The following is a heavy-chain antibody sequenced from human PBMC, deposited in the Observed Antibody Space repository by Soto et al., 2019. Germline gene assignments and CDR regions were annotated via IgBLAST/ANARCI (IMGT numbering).Heavy chain of an antibody. CDR3: ARVRYDRSGFDH. Sequence: QVQLQESGPGLLRPSGALSVTCAVAGDSISRSHWWSWVRQSPGKGLEWIGEISHSGITNYNPSLKSRVTISGDKSKNQLSLKLTSVTAADTAVYYCARVRYDRSGFDHWGQGTLVSGSS. D-gene: IGHD3-22*01. CDR1: GDSISRSHW. CDR2: ISHSGIT. V-gene: IGHV4-4*02. J-gene: IGHJ4*02.